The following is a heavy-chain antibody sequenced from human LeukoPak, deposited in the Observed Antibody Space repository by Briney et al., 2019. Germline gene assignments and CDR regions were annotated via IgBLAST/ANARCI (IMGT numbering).Heavy chain of an antibody. Sequence: GGSLRLSSAASGFTFSSYGMDWVRQAPGKGLEWVSYIRYDGSKEYYADSVKGRFTISRDNSKSTLYVQMNGLRAEDTAVYYCARCVNGVCRAFDYWGQGTLVSVSS. CDR2: IRYDGSKE. CDR3: ARCVNGVCRAFDY. D-gene: IGHD2-8*01. V-gene: IGHV3-30*02. CDR1: GFTFSSYG. J-gene: IGHJ4*02.